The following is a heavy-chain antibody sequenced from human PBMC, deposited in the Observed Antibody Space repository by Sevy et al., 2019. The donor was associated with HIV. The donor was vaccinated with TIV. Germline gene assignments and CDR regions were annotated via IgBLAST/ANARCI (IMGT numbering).Heavy chain of an antibody. V-gene: IGHV4-4*07. CDR2: IYTSGST. Sequence: SETLSLTCTVSGGSISSYYWSWIRQPAGKGLEWIGRIYTSGSTNYNPSLKSRVTMSVDTSKNQFSLMLSSVTAADTAVYYCARDPSYCSSTSCYGAFDIWGQGTMVTVSS. CDR1: GGSISSYY. J-gene: IGHJ3*02. CDR3: ARDPSYCSSTSCYGAFDI. D-gene: IGHD2-2*01.